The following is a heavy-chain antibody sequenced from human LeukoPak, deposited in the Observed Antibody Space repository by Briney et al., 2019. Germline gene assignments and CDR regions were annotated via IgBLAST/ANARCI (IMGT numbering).Heavy chain of an antibody. CDR2: INPSGST. CDR3: ARETKLLANPQYYLFMDV. D-gene: IGHD2-15*01. CDR1: GGSFSGYY. V-gene: IGHV4-34*01. J-gene: IGHJ6*03. Sequence: PSETLSLTCAVNGGSFSGYYGTWVRQPPGKGLEWIGEINPSGSTIHNPSLKSRVTISLDTSKNQFSLKLSSVTAADTAVYYCARETKLLANPQYYLFMDVWGKGTAVTVSS.